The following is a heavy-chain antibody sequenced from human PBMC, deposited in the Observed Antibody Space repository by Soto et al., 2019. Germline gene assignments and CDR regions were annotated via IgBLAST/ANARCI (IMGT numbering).Heavy chain of an antibody. V-gene: IGHV1-69*01. Sequence: QVQLVQSGAEVRKPGSSVKVSCKASGGTFSSYAISWVRQVPGQGLEWMGEIISMFGAAMYAQKFQGRVTITADESAITAYMELSSLRSEDTATYYCARGGKERFRGSGMDVWGQGTTVTVS. CDR1: GGTFSSYA. CDR2: IISMFGAA. CDR3: ARGGKERFRGSGMDV. J-gene: IGHJ6*02. D-gene: IGHD1-1*01.